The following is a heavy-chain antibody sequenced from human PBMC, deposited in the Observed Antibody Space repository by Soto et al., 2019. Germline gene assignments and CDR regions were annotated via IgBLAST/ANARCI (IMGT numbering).Heavy chain of an antibody. Sequence: GGSLRLSCAASGFAFSSYGIHLVRQAPGKGLEWVAGISYDGSKKYYADSVKGQFTISRDNSENTLRLQMDGLRADDTAVYYCAKDTYYHDTSGYYVFDHWGQGTLVTVSS. J-gene: IGHJ4*02. CDR3: AKDTYYHDTSGYYVFDH. D-gene: IGHD3-22*01. CDR1: GFAFSSYG. V-gene: IGHV3-30*18. CDR2: ISYDGSKK.